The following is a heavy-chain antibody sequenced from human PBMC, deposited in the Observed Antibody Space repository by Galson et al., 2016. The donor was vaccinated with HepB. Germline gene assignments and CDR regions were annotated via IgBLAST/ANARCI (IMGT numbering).Heavy chain of an antibody. CDR2: ISRSGDST. CDR1: GFTFNSYG. D-gene: IGHD1-26*01. CDR3: VQGSTAPAV. J-gene: IGHJ6*03. V-gene: IGHV3-23*01. Sequence: SLRLSCAASGFTFNSYGMTWVRQAPGKGLEVVSSISRSGDSTDYADSVKGRFTISRDNSKNTLSLQMNSLRAEDTAAYYCVQGSTAPAVWGKGTTVTVSS.